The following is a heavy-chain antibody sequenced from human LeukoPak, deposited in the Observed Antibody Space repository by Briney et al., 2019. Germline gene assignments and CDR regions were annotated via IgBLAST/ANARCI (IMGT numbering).Heavy chain of an antibody. CDR1: GYTFTSYD. D-gene: IGHD3-10*01. CDR3: ARRYYYGSGSYYPDDY. CDR2: MNPNSGNT. J-gene: IGHJ4*02. Sequence: ASVKVSCKASGYTFTSYDINWVRQATGQGLEWMGWMNPNSGNTGYAQKFQGRVTMTRNTSISTAYMELSSLRSEDTAVYYCARRYYYGSGSYYPDDYWGQGTLVTVPS. V-gene: IGHV1-8*01.